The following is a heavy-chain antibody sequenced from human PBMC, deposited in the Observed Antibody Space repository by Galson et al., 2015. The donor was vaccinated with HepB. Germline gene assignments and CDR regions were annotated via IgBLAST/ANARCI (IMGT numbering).Heavy chain of an antibody. Sequence: SLRLSCAASGFTVSDKYMSWVRQAPGKGLEWVSVIYSGGSTYYADSVKGRFTISRDNSKNTVYLQMNTLRAEDTAVYYCARDFSSWGQGTLVTVSS. CDR3: ARDFSS. V-gene: IGHV3-66*01. J-gene: IGHJ5*02. CDR2: IYSGGST. D-gene: IGHD2-15*01. CDR1: GFTVSDKY.